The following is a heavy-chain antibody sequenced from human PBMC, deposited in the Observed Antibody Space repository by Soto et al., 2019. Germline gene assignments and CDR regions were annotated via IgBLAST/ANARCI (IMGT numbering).Heavy chain of an antibody. Sequence: ASVKVSCKASGYTFTNYGISWVRQAPGQGLEWMGWISAYNGNTNYAQKLQGRVTMTTDTSTSTAYMELRSLRSDDTAVYYCARDPPRYSGSYYGYYYYGMDVWGQGTTVTVSS. J-gene: IGHJ6*02. D-gene: IGHD1-26*01. CDR3: ARDPPRYSGSYYGYYYYGMDV. V-gene: IGHV1-18*01. CDR2: ISAYNGNT. CDR1: GYTFTNYG.